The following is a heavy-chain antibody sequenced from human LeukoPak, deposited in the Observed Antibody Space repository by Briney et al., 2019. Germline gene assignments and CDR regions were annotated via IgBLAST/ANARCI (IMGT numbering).Heavy chain of an antibody. D-gene: IGHD1-26*01. V-gene: IGHV4-30-2*01. J-gene: IGHJ3*02. CDR1: GGSISSYS. CDR3: ARGGEIVEDAFDI. Sequence: SETLSLTCTVSGGSISSYSWSWIRQPPGKGLEWIGYIYHSGSTYYNPSLKSRVTISVDRSKNQFSLKLSSVTAADTAVYYCARGGEIVEDAFDIWGQGTMVTVSS. CDR2: IYHSGST.